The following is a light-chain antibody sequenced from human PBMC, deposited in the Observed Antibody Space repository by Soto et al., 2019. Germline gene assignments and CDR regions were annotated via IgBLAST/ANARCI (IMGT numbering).Light chain of an antibody. V-gene: IGKV3-20*01. Sequence: EIVLTQSPGTLSLSPGERATLSCRASQSVSSSYLAWYQQKPGQAPRLLIYGASSRATGILDRFSGSGSGTAFSHSISKLEPEDFAVYYCQQNTGYTFGQGTKLEIK. CDR1: QSVSSSY. CDR2: GAS. CDR3: QQNTGYT. J-gene: IGKJ2*01.